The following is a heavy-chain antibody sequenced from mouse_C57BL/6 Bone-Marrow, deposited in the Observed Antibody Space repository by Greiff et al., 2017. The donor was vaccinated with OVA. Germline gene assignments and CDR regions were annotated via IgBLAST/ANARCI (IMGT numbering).Heavy chain of an antibody. J-gene: IGHJ1*03. Sequence: QVQLKESGAELARPGASVKLSCKASGYTFTSYGISWVKQSTGQGLEWIGEIYPRSGNTYYNEKFKGKATLTADKSSSTAYMELRSLTSEDSAVYFCARRRTQLGRYFDVWGTGTTVTVSS. D-gene: IGHD4-1*02. CDR2: IYPRSGNT. CDR1: GYTFTSYG. V-gene: IGHV1-81*01. CDR3: ARRRTQLGRYFDV.